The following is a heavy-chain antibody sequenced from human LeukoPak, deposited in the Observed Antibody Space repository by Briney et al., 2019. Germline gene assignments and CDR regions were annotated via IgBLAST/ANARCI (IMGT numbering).Heavy chain of an antibody. CDR3: ARYRYGRRGINY. J-gene: IGHJ4*02. Sequence: GAPVKVSCKASGGTFSSYAISWVRQAPGQGLEWMGRIIPILGIANYAQKFQGRVTITADKSTSTAYMELSSLRSEDTAVYYCARYRYGRRGINYWGQGTLVTVSS. CDR2: IIPILGIA. V-gene: IGHV1-69*04. D-gene: IGHD5-18*01. CDR1: GGTFSSYA.